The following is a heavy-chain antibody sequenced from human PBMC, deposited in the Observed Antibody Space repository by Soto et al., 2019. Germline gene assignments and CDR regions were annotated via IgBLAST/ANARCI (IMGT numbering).Heavy chain of an antibody. V-gene: IGHV3-11*01. D-gene: IGHD3-22*01. CDR2: ISRSGSSI. Sequence: WGSLRLSCAASGFTFGDYYIIFIRHSPFKGLEWVSYISRSGSSIYYTDSVKGRFTISRDNAKNSLYLQLNSLRAEDTAVYYCARDLGYYDSSGYFDYWGQGTLVTVSS. CDR3: ARDLGYYDSSGYFDY. J-gene: IGHJ4*02. CDR1: GFTFGDYY.